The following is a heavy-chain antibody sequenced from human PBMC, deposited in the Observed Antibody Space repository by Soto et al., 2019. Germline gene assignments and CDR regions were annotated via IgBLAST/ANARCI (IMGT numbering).Heavy chain of an antibody. V-gene: IGHV3-48*03. CDR3: ARDQGTARFWSGYYRHPTFFYYGMDV. CDR2: ISSSGSTI. J-gene: IGHJ6*02. Sequence: EVQLVESGGGLVQPGGSLRLSCAASGFTFSSYEMNWVRQAPGKGLEWVSYISSSGSTIYYADSVKGRFTISRDNAKNSLYLQMNSLRAEDTAVYYCARDQGTARFWSGYYRHPTFFYYGMDVWGQGTTVTVSS. CDR1: GFTFSSYE. D-gene: IGHD3-3*01.